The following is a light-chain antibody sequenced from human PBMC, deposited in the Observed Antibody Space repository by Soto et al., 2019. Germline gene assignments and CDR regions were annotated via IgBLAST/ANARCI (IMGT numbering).Light chain of an antibody. CDR3: LLSYSGDWV. V-gene: IGLV7-46*01. Sequence: QAVVTQEPSLTVSPGGTVTLTCGSSTGAVTSGHYPYWFQQKPGQAPWTLIYDASNKHSWTPARFSGSLLGGKAALTLSGAQPEDEAEYYCLLSYSGDWVFGGGTKVTVL. CDR1: TGAVTSGHY. J-gene: IGLJ3*02. CDR2: DAS.